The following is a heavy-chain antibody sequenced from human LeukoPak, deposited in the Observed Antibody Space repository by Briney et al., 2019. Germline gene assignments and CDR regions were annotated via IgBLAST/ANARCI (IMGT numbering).Heavy chain of an antibody. CDR2: IKQDGSEK. Sequence: GGSLRLSRAASGFIFSSYWMTWVRQAPGKGLEWVANIKQDGSEKYYVDSVKGRFTISRDNAKNSLYLQMNSLRAEDTAVYYCARGGGLDIWGQGTMVTVSS. CDR3: ARGGGLDI. J-gene: IGHJ3*02. CDR1: GFIFSSYW. V-gene: IGHV3-7*05.